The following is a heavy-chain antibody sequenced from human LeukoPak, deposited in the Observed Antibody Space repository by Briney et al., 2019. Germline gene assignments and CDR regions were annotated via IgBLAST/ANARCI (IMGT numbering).Heavy chain of an antibody. CDR3: ARQAVDTAMVTPNYYYYYGMDV. V-gene: IGHV4-59*08. Sequence: SETLSLTCTVSGGSIRSYYWSWIRQPPGKGLEWIGYIYYSGSTNYNPSLKSRVTISVDTSKNQFSLKLSSVTAADTAVYYCARQAVDTAMVTPNYYYYYGMDVWGQGTTVTVSS. CDR1: GGSIRSYY. J-gene: IGHJ6*02. CDR2: IYYSGST. D-gene: IGHD5-18*01.